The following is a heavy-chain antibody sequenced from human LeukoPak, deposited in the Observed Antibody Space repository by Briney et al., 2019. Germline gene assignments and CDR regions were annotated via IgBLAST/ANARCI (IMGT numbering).Heavy chain of an antibody. Sequence: GGSLRPSCAASGFTFSNYWMTWVRQAPGKGLEWVANIKQDGSDKYYVDSVKGRFTISRDNAKNSLSLQMNSLRAEDTAVYHCARDRVGYCTSATMGGCSFDYWGQGILVTVSS. J-gene: IGHJ4*02. V-gene: IGHV3-7*01. D-gene: IGHD2-2*01. CDR1: GFTFSNYW. CDR2: IKQDGSDK. CDR3: ARDRVGYCTSATMGGCSFDY.